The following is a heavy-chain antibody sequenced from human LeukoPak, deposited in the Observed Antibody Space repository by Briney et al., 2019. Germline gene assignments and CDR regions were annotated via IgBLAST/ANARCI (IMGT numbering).Heavy chain of an antibody. CDR3: ARRSGGSYAAGYNWFDP. CDR1: GGSISSGGYY. J-gene: IGHJ5*02. D-gene: IGHD1-26*01. V-gene: IGHV4-31*11. CDR2: IYYSGSA. Sequence: SQTLSLTCAVSGGSISSGGYYWSWIRQHPGKGLEWIGYIYYSGSAYYNPSLKSRVTISVDTSKNQFSLKLSSVTAADTAVYYCARRSGGSYAAGYNWFDPWGQGTLVTVSS.